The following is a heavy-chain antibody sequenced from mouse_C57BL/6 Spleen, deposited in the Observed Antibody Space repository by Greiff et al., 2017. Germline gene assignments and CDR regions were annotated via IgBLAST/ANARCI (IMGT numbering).Heavy chain of an antibody. Sequence: EVQLQQSGPELVKPGASVKISCKASGYTFTDYYMNWVKQSHGKSLEWIGDINPNNGGTAYNQKFKGKAILTADKSSSTAYMELRSLTSEDSAVYYCTRWEIYYGYDGHWGQGTTLTVSS. V-gene: IGHV1-26*01. CDR2: INPNNGGT. J-gene: IGHJ2*01. CDR3: TRWEIYYGYDGH. CDR1: GYTFTDYY. D-gene: IGHD2-2*01.